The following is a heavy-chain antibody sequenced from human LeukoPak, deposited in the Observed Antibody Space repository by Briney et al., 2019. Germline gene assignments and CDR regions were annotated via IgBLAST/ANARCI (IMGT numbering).Heavy chain of an antibody. CDR2: IIPILGIA. Sequence: SVKVSCKASGGTFSSYAISWVRQAPGQGLEWIGRIIPILGIANYAQKFQGRVTITADKSTSTAYMELSSLRSEDTAVYYCARGPFLAVALSDWGQGTLVTVSS. CDR1: GGTFSSYA. CDR3: ARGPFLAVALSD. V-gene: IGHV1-69*04. D-gene: IGHD6-19*01. J-gene: IGHJ4*02.